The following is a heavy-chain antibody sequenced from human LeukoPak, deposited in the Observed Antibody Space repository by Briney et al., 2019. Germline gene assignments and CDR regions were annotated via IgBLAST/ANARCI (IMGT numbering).Heavy chain of an antibody. CDR2: IYPGDSDT. J-gene: IGHJ3*02. Sequence: GESLKISCKGSGYNFTSYWIGWVRQMPGKGLEWMGIIYPGDSDTTYSPSFQGQVTISADKSIRTAYLQWSSVKAPDTAMYYCARNSGHYDAFDIWGQGTMVTVSS. D-gene: IGHD6-25*01. V-gene: IGHV5-51*01. CDR3: ARNSGHYDAFDI. CDR1: GYNFTSYW.